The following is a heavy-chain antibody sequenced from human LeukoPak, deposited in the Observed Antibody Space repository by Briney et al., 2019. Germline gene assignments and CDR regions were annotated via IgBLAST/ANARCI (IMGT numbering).Heavy chain of an antibody. J-gene: IGHJ2*01. V-gene: IGHV1-18*01. D-gene: IGHD7-27*01. CDR2: ISDYNANT. CDR1: GYTFTYYG. CDR3: ARLNWGSRIWYLNL. Sequence: ASVKVSCKASGYTFTYYGISWVRQAPGQGLEWMGWISDYNANTNYAQKLQGRVTMTTDTSTSTAYMELRSLRSDDTAVYYCARLNWGSRIWYLNLWGRGTLVTVSS.